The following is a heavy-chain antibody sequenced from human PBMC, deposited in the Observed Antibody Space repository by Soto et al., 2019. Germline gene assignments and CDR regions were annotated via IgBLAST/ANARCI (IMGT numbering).Heavy chain of an antibody. CDR1: GYMFSSHG. V-gene: IGHV1-18*01. J-gene: IGHJ2*01. CDR3: GREAGDYDWYFDL. CDR2: ISPKSGDT. D-gene: IGHD4-17*01. Sequence: QVQLLQSGAEVKEPGASVKVSCKTSGYMFSSHGLYWVRQAPGQGLEWMGWISPKSGDTNYVQSLQGRLTLSTDTSTSTAYLELRSLTSDDTAVYYCGREAGDYDWYFDLWDRGTPVTVSS.